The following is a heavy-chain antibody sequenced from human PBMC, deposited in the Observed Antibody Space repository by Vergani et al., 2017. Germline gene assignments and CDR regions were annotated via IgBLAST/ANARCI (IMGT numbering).Heavy chain of an antibody. Sequence: EVQLVESGGGLVKPGGCLRLSCAASGFTFSSYSMNWVRQAPGKGLEWVSSISSSSSYTNYADSVKGRFTISRDNAKNSLYLQMNSLRAEDTAVYYCARGHIAAAGPYYYGMDVWGQGTTVTVSS. CDR1: GFTFSSYS. D-gene: IGHD6-13*01. J-gene: IGHJ6*02. V-gene: IGHV3-21*04. CDR3: ARGHIAAAGPYYYGMDV. CDR2: ISSSSSYT.